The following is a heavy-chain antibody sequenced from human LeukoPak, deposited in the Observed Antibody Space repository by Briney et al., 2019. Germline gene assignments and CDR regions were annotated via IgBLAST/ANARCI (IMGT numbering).Heavy chain of an antibody. D-gene: IGHD2-21*02. V-gene: IGHV4-39*07. CDR2: IYYSGST. CDR1: GGSISSSSYY. J-gene: IGHJ4*02. Sequence: PSQTLSLTCTVSGGSISSSSYYWGWIRQPPGKGLEWIGSIYYSGSTYYNPSLKSRVTISVDTSKNQFSLKLSSVTAADTAVYYCAREPSYCGGDCYPLQFDYWGQGTLVTVSS. CDR3: AREPSYCGGDCYPLQFDY.